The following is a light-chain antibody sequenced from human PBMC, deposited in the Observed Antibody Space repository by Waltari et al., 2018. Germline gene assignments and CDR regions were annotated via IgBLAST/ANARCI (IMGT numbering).Light chain of an antibody. Sequence: QSALTQPPSVSGSPGQSVTISCTATSSDVDGLYRLSLYQQPPGTAPKLMLFDVSNRPSGVPDRFSGSKSGNTASLTISGLQAEDEADYYCSSYTDNTVLFGGGTKLTVL. CDR3: SSYTDNTVL. CDR2: DVS. J-gene: IGLJ3*02. CDR1: SSDVDGLYR. V-gene: IGLV2-18*02.